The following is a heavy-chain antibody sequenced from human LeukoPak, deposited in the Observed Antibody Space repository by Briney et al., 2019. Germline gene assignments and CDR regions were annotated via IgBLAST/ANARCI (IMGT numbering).Heavy chain of an antibody. D-gene: IGHD4-11*01. CDR3: ARVRGNYFPDY. CDR2: IYYTGST. J-gene: IGHJ4*02. CDR1: GGSISSYY. Sequence: SETLSLTGTVSGGSISSYYWSWIRQPPGKGLEWIGYIYYTGSTNYNPSLRSRVTISVDTSKNQFSLKLSSVTAADTAVYYCARVRGNYFPDYWGQGTLVTVSS. V-gene: IGHV4-59*01.